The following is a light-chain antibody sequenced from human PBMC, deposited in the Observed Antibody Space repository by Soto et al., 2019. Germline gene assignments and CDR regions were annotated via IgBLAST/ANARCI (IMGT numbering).Light chain of an antibody. Sequence: QSALTQPASVSGSPGQSITISCTGTSSGVGSYNYVSWYQQNPGKAPKLIIHDVSNRPSGVSNRFSGSKSGNTASLTISGLQAEDEANYYCSSYTSTNTLIFGGGTKVTVL. CDR3: SSYTSTNTLI. J-gene: IGLJ2*01. CDR2: DVS. CDR1: SSGVGSYNY. V-gene: IGLV2-14*01.